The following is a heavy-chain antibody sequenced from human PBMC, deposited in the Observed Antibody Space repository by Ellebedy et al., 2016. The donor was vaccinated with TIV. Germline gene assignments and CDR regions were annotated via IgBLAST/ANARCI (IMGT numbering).Heavy chain of an antibody. Sequence: GGSLRLSCAASGFNVTINYMSWVRQAPGKGLEWVSVINRAGGTYYADSLKGRFTISRDISKNTVVLQIKSLRAEDTAVYYCSRETYNDVDLNLWGIFDMWGQGTLVTVSS. CDR2: INRAGGT. CDR3: SRETYNDVDLNLWGIFDM. CDR1: GFNVTINY. J-gene: IGHJ3*02. V-gene: IGHV3-66*01. D-gene: IGHD1-1*01.